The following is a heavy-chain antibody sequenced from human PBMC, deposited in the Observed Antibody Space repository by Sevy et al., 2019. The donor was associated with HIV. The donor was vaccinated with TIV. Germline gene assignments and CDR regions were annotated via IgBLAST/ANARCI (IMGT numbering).Heavy chain of an antibody. CDR1: GFTFSSYS. V-gene: IGHV3-48*02. Sequence: GGSLRLSCAASGFTFSSYSMNWVRQAPGKGLEWVSYISSSSSTIYYADSVKGRFTISRDNAKNSLYLQMNSLRDEETAVYYCARDHYDSSGYYIGPGWVYYYYGMDVWGQGTTVTVSS. J-gene: IGHJ6*02. D-gene: IGHD3-22*01. CDR3: ARDHYDSSGYYIGPGWVYYYYGMDV. CDR2: ISSSSSTI.